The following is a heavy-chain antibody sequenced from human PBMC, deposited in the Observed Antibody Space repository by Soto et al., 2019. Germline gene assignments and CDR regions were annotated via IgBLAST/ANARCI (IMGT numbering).Heavy chain of an antibody. Sequence: EVQLLESGGGLVQPGGSLRLSCAASGFTLSIYAMTWVRQAPGKGLEWVSSINTNGGSTFYADSVKGRFTISRAHSENTVYLQMNSLRVEDTAIYYCAKDPRVGASAAEYFQHWGQGTLVSVSS. J-gene: IGHJ1*01. CDR1: GFTLSIYA. CDR2: INTNGGST. CDR3: AKDPRVGASAAEYFQH. V-gene: IGHV3-23*01. D-gene: IGHD1-26*01.